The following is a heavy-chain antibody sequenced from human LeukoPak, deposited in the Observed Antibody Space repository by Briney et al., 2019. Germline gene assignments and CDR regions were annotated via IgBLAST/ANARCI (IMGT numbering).Heavy chain of an antibody. Sequence: SETLSLTCAVYGGSFSGYYWSWIRQPPGKGLEWIGEINHSGSTNYNPSLKSRVTISVDTSKNQFSLKLSSVTAADTAVYYCARAPHLSSTRGFFSYYYYYMDVWGKGTTVTVSS. V-gene: IGHV4-34*01. D-gene: IGHD3-22*01. CDR1: GGSFSGYY. J-gene: IGHJ6*03. CDR2: INHSGST. CDR3: ARAPHLSSTRGFFSYYYYYMDV.